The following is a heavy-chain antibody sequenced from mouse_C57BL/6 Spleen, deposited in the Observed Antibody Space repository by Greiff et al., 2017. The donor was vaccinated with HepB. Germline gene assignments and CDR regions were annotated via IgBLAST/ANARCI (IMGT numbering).Heavy chain of an antibody. V-gene: IGHV1-64*01. J-gene: IGHJ3*01. CDR2: IHPNSGST. Sequence: QVQLQQPGAELVKPGASVKLSCKASGYTFTSYWMHWVKQRPGQGLEWIGMIHPNSGSTNYNEKFKSKATLNVDKSSSTAYMQRSSLTSEDSAVYYYSRNSNYPFAYWGQGTLVTVSA. CDR1: GYTFTSYW. D-gene: IGHD2-5*01. CDR3: SRNSNYPFAY.